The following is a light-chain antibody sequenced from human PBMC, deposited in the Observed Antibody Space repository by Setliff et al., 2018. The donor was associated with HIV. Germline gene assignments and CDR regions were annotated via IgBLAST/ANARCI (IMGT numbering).Light chain of an antibody. CDR3: SSYTIRNTLL. V-gene: IGLV2-18*02. CDR2: EVT. Sequence: QSVLTQPPSVSGSPGQSVTISCTGTSSDVGRYNRVSWYQQPPGTAPKLMIYEVTNRPSGVPDRFSGSKSGSTASLTISGLQAEDEADYYCSSYTIRNTLLFGTGTKVTVL. CDR1: SSDVGRYNR. J-gene: IGLJ1*01.